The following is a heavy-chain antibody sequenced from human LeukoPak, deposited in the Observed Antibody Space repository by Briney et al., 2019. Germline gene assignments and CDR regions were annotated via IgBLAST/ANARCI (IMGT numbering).Heavy chain of an antibody. J-gene: IGHJ5*02. V-gene: IGHV1-46*01. Sequence: ASVKVSCKASGYTFTSYYMHWVRQAPGQGLEWMGIINPSGGSTSYAQKFQGRVTMTRDTSTSTVYMELSSLRSEDTAVYYCARTLGYCGGGNCYGDNWFDPWGQGTLVTVSS. CDR3: ARTLGYCGGGNCYGDNWFDP. CDR1: GYTFTSYY. CDR2: INPSGGST. D-gene: IGHD2-15*01.